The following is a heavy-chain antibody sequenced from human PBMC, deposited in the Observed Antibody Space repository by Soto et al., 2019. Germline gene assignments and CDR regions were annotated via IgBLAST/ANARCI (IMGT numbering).Heavy chain of an antibody. J-gene: IGHJ4*02. V-gene: IGHV3-23*01. CDR2: IIGSGTST. Sequence: EVQLLESGGGLVQPGGSLRLSCAASGFTFSTYVMSWVRQAPGKGLEWVSTIIGSGTSTYYADSVKGRFTISRDNSRNTLYLQLNRLIAEDTAVYYCAKPDSWGQGTLVTVSS. CDR1: GFTFSTYV. CDR3: AKPDS.